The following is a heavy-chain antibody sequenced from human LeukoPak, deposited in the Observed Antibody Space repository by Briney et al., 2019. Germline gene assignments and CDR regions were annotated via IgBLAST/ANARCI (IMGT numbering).Heavy chain of an antibody. J-gene: IGHJ4*02. D-gene: IGHD3-10*01. CDR2: IIPILGIA. Sequence: SVKLSCKASGGTFSSYAISWVRQAPGQGLEWMGRIIPILGIANYAQKFQGRVTITADKSTSTAYMELSSLRSEDTAVYYCARGAYYYGSGSYYLYYFDYWGQGTLVTVSS. CDR1: GGTFSSYA. V-gene: IGHV1-69*04. CDR3: ARGAYYYGSGSYYLYYFDY.